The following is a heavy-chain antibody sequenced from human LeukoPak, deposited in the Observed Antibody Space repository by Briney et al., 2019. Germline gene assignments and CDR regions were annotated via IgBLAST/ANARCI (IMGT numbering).Heavy chain of an antibody. CDR2: ISSSGSTI. J-gene: IGHJ6*02. V-gene: IGHV3-11*01. Sequence: GGSLRLSCAASGFTFSDYYMSWIRQAPGKGLEWVSYISSSGSTIYYADSVKGRFTISRDNAKNSLYLQMNSLRAEDTAVYYYARGRYCSSTSCHFYYYYYGMDVWGQGTTVTVSS. CDR1: GFTFSDYY. D-gene: IGHD2-2*01. CDR3: ARGRYCSSTSCHFYYYYYGMDV.